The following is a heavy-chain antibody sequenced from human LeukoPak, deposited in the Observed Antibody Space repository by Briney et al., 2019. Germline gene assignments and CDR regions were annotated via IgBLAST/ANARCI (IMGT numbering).Heavy chain of an antibody. Sequence: GGSLRLSCAASGFTFSSYGMHWVRQAPGKGLEWVAVISYDGSNKYYADSVKGRFTISRDNSKNTLYLRMNSLRAEDTAVYYCAKVYGDYSAFDIWGQETMVTVSS. J-gene: IGHJ3*02. CDR3: AKVYGDYSAFDI. CDR1: GFTFSSYG. D-gene: IGHD4-17*01. V-gene: IGHV3-30*18. CDR2: ISYDGSNK.